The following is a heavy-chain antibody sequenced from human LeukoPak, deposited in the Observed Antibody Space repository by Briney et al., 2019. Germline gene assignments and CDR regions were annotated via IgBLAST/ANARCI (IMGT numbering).Heavy chain of an antibody. CDR3: VRGRGSYGWFDP. V-gene: IGHV3-74*01. Sequence: GGTPRLSCAASGFTSSSYWMHWVRQVPGKGLVWVSRISGDGTARNYADSVKGRFTISRDDAKNTVDLQMNSLRGEDTAVYYCVRGRGSYGWFDPWGQGTLVTVSS. CDR2: ISGDGTAR. J-gene: IGHJ5*02. D-gene: IGHD3-10*01. CDR1: GFTSSSYW.